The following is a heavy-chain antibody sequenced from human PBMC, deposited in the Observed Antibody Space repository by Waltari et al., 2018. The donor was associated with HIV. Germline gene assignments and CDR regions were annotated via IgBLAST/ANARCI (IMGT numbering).Heavy chain of an antibody. D-gene: IGHD3-10*01. J-gene: IGHJ5*02. CDR1: GGSLTDFY. CDR3: ARESRRRSRQGGINWFDP. Sequence: QVQLQQWGAGQLKASETLSLTCAVHGGSLTDFYWTLFRRCLGRGLEWMAEINQSGRSEFNHSLKGRVTIAIDPAKKKFSLTLKSVTAADTGVYYCARESRRRSRQGGINWFDPWGQGTPVNVLS. CDR2: INQSGRS. V-gene: IGHV4-34*01.